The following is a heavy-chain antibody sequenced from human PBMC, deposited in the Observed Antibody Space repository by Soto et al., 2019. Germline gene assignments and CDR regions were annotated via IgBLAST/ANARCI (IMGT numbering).Heavy chain of an antibody. CDR3: ARDRGYNWNYGWFDP. CDR2: ISGYNGNT. CDR1: GYTFTSYG. Sequence: QVQLVQSGAEVKKPGASVKVSCKASGYTFTSYGISWVRQAPGQGLEWMGRISGYNGNTNYAQKLQGRVTMTTDTSTSPAYMELRSLRSDDTAVYYCARDRGYNWNYGWFDPWGQGTLVIVSS. D-gene: IGHD1-7*01. J-gene: IGHJ5*02. V-gene: IGHV1-18*01.